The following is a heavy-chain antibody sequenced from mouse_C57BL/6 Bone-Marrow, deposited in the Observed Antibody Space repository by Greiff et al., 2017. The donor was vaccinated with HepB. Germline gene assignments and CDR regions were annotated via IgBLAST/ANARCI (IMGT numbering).Heavy chain of an antibody. J-gene: IGHJ3*01. CDR2: IYPGSGST. CDR1: GYTFTSYW. V-gene: IGHV1-55*01. CDR3: ARLRLLRGAWFAY. D-gene: IGHD2-3*01. Sequence: VQLQQPGAELVKPGASVKMSCKASGYTFTSYWITWVKQRPGQGLEWIGDIYPGSGSTNYNEKLKSKATLTVDTSSSTAYMQLSSLTSEDSAVYYCARLRLLRGAWFAYWGQGTRVTVSA.